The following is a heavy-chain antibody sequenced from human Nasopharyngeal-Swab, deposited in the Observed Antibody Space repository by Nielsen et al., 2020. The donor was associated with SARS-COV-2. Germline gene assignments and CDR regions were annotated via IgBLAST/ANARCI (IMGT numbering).Heavy chain of an antibody. CDR1: GFTVSTNY. Sequence: GESLKISCPASGFTVSTNYMSWVRQAPGKGLEWVSVTYSGGNTYYADSVKGRFTISTDNSDTTLYLQMNSLRTEDTAVYYCARAPGRLYSYGSPLGSYSYYYYMDVWGKGTTVTVSS. J-gene: IGHJ6*03. V-gene: IGHV3-53*01. CDR2: TYSGGNT. D-gene: IGHD5-18*01. CDR3: ARAPGRLYSYGSPLGSYSYYYYMDV.